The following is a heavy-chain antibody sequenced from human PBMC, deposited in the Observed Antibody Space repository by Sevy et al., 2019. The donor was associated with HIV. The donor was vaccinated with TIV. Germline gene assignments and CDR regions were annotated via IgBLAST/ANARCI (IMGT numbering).Heavy chain of an antibody. J-gene: IGHJ4*02. D-gene: IGHD1-20*01. Sequence: SETLSLTCTVSGGSFSSYYWSWIRQPPGKGLEWIGYIYYNGSTNSNPSLKSRVTISAHTSKNQFSLKLNSVTAADTAVYYCARGKVSFDYWGQGTLVTVSS. CDR2: IYYNGST. V-gene: IGHV4-59*01. CDR3: ARGKVSFDY. CDR1: GGSFSSYY.